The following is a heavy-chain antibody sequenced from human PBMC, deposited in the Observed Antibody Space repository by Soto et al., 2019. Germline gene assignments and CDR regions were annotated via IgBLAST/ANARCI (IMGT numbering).Heavy chain of an antibody. D-gene: IGHD2-15*01. J-gene: IGHJ5*02. Sequence: ASVKVSCKASGYTFTSYYMHWVRQAPGQGLEWMGIINPSGGSTSYAQKFQGRVTMTRDTSTSTVYMELSSLRSEDTAVYYCAREDVVVVAATHNWFEPWGQGTLVTVSS. CDR2: INPSGGST. CDR3: AREDVVVVAATHNWFEP. V-gene: IGHV1-46*01. CDR1: GYTFTSYY.